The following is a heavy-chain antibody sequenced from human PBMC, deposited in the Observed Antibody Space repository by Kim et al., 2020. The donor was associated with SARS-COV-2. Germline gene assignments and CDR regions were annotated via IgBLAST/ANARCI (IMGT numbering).Heavy chain of an antibody. CDR1: GFTFSSYA. CDR3: AKDLHMVGGTFDI. V-gene: IGHV3-23*01. D-gene: IGHD3-10*02. J-gene: IGHJ3*02. CDR2: ISGSGGST. Sequence: GGSLRLFCAASGFTFSSYAMSWVRQAPGKGLEWVSAISGSGGSTYYADSVKGRFTISRDNSKNTLYLQMNSLRAEDTAVYYCAKDLHMVGGTFDIWGQGTMVTVSS.